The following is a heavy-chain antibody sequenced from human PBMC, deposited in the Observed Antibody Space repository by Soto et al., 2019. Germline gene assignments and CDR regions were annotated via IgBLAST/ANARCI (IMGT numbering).Heavy chain of an antibody. CDR2: IVPIFETL. V-gene: IGHV1-69*18. CDR3: VVMVNVAVSNPRSFDY. D-gene: IGHD5-18*01. J-gene: IGHJ4*02. CDR1: GATFSGYA. Sequence: QVQLVQSGAELKTPGSSVKVSCKASGATFSGYAINWVRQAPGQGLEWLGRIVPIFETLNYAQKLQGRVAITADESTTTVYIELTNLTFEDSAVYYCVVMVNVAVSNPRSFDYWGPGTLVTVSS.